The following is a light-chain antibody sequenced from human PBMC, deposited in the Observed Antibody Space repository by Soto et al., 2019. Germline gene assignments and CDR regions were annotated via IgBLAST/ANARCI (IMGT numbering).Light chain of an antibody. Sequence: IQMTQSPSSLSASVGDRVTITCRASHSISNYLNWYQQRPEKTPRLLIYAASSLQSGVPSRFSGSGSGTDFTLTISCLQSEDFATYYCQQYYSYPWTFGQGTKVEIK. CDR3: QQYYSYPWT. CDR1: HSISNY. V-gene: IGKV1-39*01. J-gene: IGKJ1*01. CDR2: AAS.